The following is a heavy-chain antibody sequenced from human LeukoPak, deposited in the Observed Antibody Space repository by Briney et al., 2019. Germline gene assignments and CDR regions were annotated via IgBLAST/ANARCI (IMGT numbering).Heavy chain of an antibody. CDR2: IYYSEST. CDR3: AVYGAPEPQFDP. CDR1: VGSISRYY. D-gene: IGHD4-17*01. V-gene: IGHV4-59*01. Sequence: SETLSLTCTVSVGSISRYYWSWVRQPPGKGLEWIGYIYYSESTNYNPSLKSRVTISVDTSKNQCSLKLSSVTAADTAVYYCAVYGAPEPQFDPWGQGTLVTVSS. J-gene: IGHJ5*02.